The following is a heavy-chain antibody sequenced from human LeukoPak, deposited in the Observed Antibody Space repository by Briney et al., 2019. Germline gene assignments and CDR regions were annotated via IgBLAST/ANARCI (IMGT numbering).Heavy chain of an antibody. V-gene: IGHV3-48*04. CDR1: RLTFSKYS. D-gene: IGHD3-22*01. Sequence: GGSLRLSCAASRLTFSKYSMTWVRQAPGKGLEWVSYISSSGSTIYYADSVKGRFTISRDNAKNSLYLQMNSLRAEDTAVYYCARGGVVVITTADYWGQGTLVTVSS. CDR2: ISSSGSTI. CDR3: ARGGVVVITTADY. J-gene: IGHJ4*02.